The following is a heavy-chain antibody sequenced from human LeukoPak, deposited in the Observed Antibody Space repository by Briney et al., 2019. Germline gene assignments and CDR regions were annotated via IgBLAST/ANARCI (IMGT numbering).Heavy chain of an antibody. CDR2: TRNKAKSYTT. D-gene: IGHD6-6*01. V-gene: IGHV3-72*01. CDR1: GFTFSDHY. CDR3: AAIAARPGVDY. J-gene: IGHJ4*02. Sequence: GGSLRLSCAASGFTFSDHYMDWVRQAPGKGLEWVGRTRNKAKSYTTEYAASVKGRFTISRDDSKNSLYLQMNSLKTEDTAVYYCAAIAARPGVDYWGQGTLVTVSS.